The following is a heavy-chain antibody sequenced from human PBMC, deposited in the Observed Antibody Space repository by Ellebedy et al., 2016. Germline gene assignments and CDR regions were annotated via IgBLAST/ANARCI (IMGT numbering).Heavy chain of an antibody. Sequence: SETLSLXXTVSGDSISSYYWNWVRQPPGKGLEWIGNIYYSGSINYNPSLKSRVTISLHTSKTQFSLRLSSVTTADTALYYCARALTGTTVSLDYWGQGTLVTVSS. J-gene: IGHJ4*02. V-gene: IGHV4-59*01. CDR2: IYYSGSI. D-gene: IGHD1-7*01. CDR3: ARALTGTTVSLDY. CDR1: GDSISSYY.